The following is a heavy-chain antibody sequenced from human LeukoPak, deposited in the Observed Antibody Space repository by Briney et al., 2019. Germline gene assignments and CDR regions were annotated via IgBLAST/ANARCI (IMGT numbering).Heavy chain of an antibody. D-gene: IGHD2-2*01. CDR3: ARAGYCSSTSCYAGYFDY. V-gene: IGHV4-59*01. CDR2: IYYSGST. J-gene: IGHJ4*02. CDR1: GGSISSYY. Sequence: KPSETLSLTCPVSGGSISSYYWSWIRQPPGKGLEWIGEIYYSGSTNYNPSLKSRVTISVDTSKNQFSLKLSSVTAADTAVYYCARAGYCSSTSCYAGYFDYWGQGTLVTVSS.